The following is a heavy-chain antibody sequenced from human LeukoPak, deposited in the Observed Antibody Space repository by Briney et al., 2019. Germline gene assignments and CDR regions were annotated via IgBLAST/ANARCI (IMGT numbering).Heavy chain of an antibody. CDR2: IIPIFGTA. D-gene: IGHD6-19*01. J-gene: IGHJ4*02. V-gene: IGHV1-69*05. Sequence: ASVKVSCKASGGTFSSYAISLVRQAPGQGLEWMGRIIPIFGTANYAQKFQGRVTITTDESTSTAYMELSSLRSEDTVVYCGARNINPGRSSGLAGGWELWGQRTQVTVFS. CDR3: ARNINPGRSSGLAGGWEL. CDR1: GGTFSSYA.